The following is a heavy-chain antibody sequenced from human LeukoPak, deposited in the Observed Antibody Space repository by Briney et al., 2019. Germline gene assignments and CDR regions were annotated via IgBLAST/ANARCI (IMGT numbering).Heavy chain of an antibody. CDR1: GFTFSSYS. D-gene: IGHD6-19*01. Sequence: GGSLRPSCAASGFTFSSYSMNWVRQAPGKGLEWVSGISWNSGSIGYADSVKGRFTISRDNAKNSLYLQMNSLRAEDTALYYCAKDWAVAGRGYFDYWGQGTLVTVSS. V-gene: IGHV3-9*01. CDR3: AKDWAVAGRGYFDY. CDR2: ISWNSGSI. J-gene: IGHJ4*02.